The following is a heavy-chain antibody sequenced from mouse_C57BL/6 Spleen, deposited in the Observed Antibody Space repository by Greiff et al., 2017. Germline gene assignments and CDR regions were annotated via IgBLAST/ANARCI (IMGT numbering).Heavy chain of an antibody. CDR2: IYPGDGDT. J-gene: IGHJ2*01. V-gene: IGHV1-82*01. CDR3: ARSMSSGCDY. D-gene: IGHD3-2*02. Sequence: VKLQESGPELVKPGASVKISCKASGYAFSSSWMNWVKQRPGKGLEWIGRIYPGDGDTNYNGKFTGKATLTADKSSSTAYMQLSSLTSEDSAVYFCARSMSSGCDYWGQGTTLTVSS. CDR1: GYAFSSSW.